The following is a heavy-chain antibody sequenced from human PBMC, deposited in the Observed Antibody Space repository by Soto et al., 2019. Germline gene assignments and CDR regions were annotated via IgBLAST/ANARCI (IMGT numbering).Heavy chain of an antibody. J-gene: IGHJ4*02. CDR3: AKDRNYGDYWRHFDY. V-gene: IGHV3-30*18. D-gene: IGHD4-17*01. CDR2: ISYDGSNK. CDR1: GFTFSSYG. Sequence: GGSLRLSCAASGFTFSSYGMHWVRQAPGKGLEWVAVISYDGSNKYYADSVKGRFTISRDNSKNTLYLQMNSLRAEDTAVHYCAKDRNYGDYWRHFDYWGQGTLVTVSS.